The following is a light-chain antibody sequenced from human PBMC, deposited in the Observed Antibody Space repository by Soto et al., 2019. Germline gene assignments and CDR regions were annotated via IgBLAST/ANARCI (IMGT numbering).Light chain of an antibody. J-gene: IGKJ4*01. CDR1: QSVSSN. CDR3: HQYNNWPLT. V-gene: IGKV3-15*01. Sequence: EIVMTQSPATLSVSPGERATLSCRASQSVSSNLAWYQQKPGQAPRLLIYGASTRATTVPARFNGSGSGTEFSLAISNLQSEDFAVYYCHQYNNWPLTFGGGTKVDI. CDR2: GAS.